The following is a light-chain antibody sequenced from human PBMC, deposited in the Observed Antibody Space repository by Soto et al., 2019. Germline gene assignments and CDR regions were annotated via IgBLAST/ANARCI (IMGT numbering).Light chain of an antibody. J-gene: IGLJ1*01. V-gene: IGLV2-14*01. CDR3: TSYTSSSTPYV. CDR2: DVS. Sequence: QSVLTQPASVSGSPGQSITISCAGTSSDVGGYTYVSWYQQHPGKAPKLMIYDVSNRPSGVSNRLSGSKSGNTASLTISGLQAEDEADYYCTSYTSSSTPYVFGGGNKVTVL. CDR1: SSDVGGYTY.